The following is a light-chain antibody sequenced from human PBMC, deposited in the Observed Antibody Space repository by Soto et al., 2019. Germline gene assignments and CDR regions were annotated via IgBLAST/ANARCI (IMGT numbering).Light chain of an antibody. CDR3: SSYRGSNTYV. Sequence: QSALTQPASVSGSPGQSITICCTGTSNDVGGYNYVSWYQQHPGKAPKLMIYEVAYRPSGVSNRFSGSKSGNTASLTISGLQAEDEASYYCSSYRGSNTYVFGTGTKLTVL. V-gene: IGLV2-14*01. CDR1: SNDVGGYNY. CDR2: EVA. J-gene: IGLJ1*01.